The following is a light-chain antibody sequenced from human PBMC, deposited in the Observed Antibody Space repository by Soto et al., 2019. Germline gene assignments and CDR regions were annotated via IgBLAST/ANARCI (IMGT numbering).Light chain of an antibody. J-gene: IGKJ2*01. CDR1: QSVSSN. V-gene: IGKV3-15*01. CDR3: QQYNNWRQYT. CDR2: GAS. Sequence: EIVMTQSPATLSVSPGERATLSCRASQSVSSNLAWYQQKPGQAPRLLIYGASTRATGIPARFSGSGSGTEFTLPISSLQSEDFAVYYCQQYNNWRQYTFGQGTKLEIK.